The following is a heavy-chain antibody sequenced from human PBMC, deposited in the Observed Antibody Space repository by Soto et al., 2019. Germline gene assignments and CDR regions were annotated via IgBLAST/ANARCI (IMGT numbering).Heavy chain of an antibody. CDR2: ISANNGNT. Sequence: QVQLVQSGAEVKKPVASVKVSCKASGYTFTSYGISWVRQAPGQGLAWMGWISANNGNTNYAQKLQGRVTITTDTSTSTAYMELRSMRSDDTAVYYCARVKGLYDSSGYTNWGQGTLVTVSS. J-gene: IGHJ4*02. CDR1: GYTFTSYG. D-gene: IGHD3-22*01. V-gene: IGHV1-18*01. CDR3: ARVKGLYDSSGYTN.